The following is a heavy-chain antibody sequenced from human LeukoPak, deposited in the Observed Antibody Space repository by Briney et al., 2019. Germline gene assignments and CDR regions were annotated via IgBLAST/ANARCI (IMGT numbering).Heavy chain of an antibody. V-gene: IGHV4-4*07. CDR2: IYTSGST. J-gene: IGHJ3*02. CDR3: ENQGRVPDSFDI. D-gene: IGHD3-10*01. CDR1: GGSIGSYY. Sequence: PERLSLTCSVSGGSIGSYYWSWIRQPAGKGLEWIGRIYTSGSTNYNPSLKSRVIISVDESKNQFSLRLSSVTAADTAVYYCENQGRVPDSFDIWGQGTTVTVSS.